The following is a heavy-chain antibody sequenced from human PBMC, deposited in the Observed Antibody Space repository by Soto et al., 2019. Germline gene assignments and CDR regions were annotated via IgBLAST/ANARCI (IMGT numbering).Heavy chain of an antibody. D-gene: IGHD3-22*01. V-gene: IGHV3-33*01. CDR1: GFTFSSYG. J-gene: IGHJ4*02. CDR3: ARGQFDDSSGGFDY. Sequence: QVQLVESGGGVVQPGRYLRLSCAASGFTFSSYGMHCVRQAPGKGLEWVAVIWYDGSNKYYADSVRGRFTISRDNSKNTLYLQMNSLRAEDTAMYYCARGQFDDSSGGFDYWGQGALVTVSS. CDR2: IWYDGSNK.